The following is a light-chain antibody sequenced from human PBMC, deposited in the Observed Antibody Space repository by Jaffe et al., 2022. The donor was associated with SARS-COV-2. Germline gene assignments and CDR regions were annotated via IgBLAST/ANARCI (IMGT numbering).Light chain of an antibody. CDR1: QSVSSN. V-gene: IGKV3-15*01. CDR2: NIS. CDR3: QQYNNWLWT. Sequence: EIVMTQSPATLSVSPGERATLSCRASQSVSSNLVWYQQKSGQAPRLLIYNISTRATGIPARFSGSGSGTEFTLTISSLQSEDFAVYYCQQYNNWLWTFGQGTKVEIK. J-gene: IGKJ1*01.